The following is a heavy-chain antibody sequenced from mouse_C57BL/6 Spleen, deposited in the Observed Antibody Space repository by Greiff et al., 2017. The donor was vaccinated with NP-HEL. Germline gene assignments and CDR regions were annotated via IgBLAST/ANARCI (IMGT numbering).Heavy chain of an antibody. CDR2: IHPNSGST. CDR3: ARSPSTTVVAPYCDH. Sequence: QVQLQQPGAELVKPGASVKLSCKASGYTFTSYWMHWVKQRPGQGLEWIGMIHPNSGSTNYNEKFKSKATLTVDKSSSTAYMQLSSLTSEDSAVYYCARSPSTTVVAPYCDHWGQGTTLTVSS. CDR1: GYTFTSYW. V-gene: IGHV1-64*01. J-gene: IGHJ2*01. D-gene: IGHD1-1*01.